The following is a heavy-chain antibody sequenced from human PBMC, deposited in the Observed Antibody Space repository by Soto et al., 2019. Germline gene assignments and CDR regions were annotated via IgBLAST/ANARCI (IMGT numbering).Heavy chain of an antibody. CDR1: GGSISSYY. Sequence: QVQLQESGPGLVKPSETLSLTCTISGGSISSYYWSWIRQPPGKGLEWIGYIYYSGSTNYNPSLKSRVTISVDTSKNQFSLKLSSVTAADTAVYYCATRMPRGPFDYWGQGTLVTVSS. CDR2: IYYSGST. D-gene: IGHD2-2*01. CDR3: ATRMPRGPFDY. J-gene: IGHJ4*02. V-gene: IGHV4-59*01.